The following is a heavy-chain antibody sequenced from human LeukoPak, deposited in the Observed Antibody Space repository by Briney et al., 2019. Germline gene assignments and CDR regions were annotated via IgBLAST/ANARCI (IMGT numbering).Heavy chain of an antibody. CDR1: GFTFSSYS. CDR2: ISSSSSYI. D-gene: IGHD3-10*01. Sequence: GRSLRLSCEASGFTFSSYSMNWVRQAPGKGLEWVSSISSSSSYIYYADSVKGRFTISRDNAKNSLYLQMNSLRAEDTAVYYCAREVITMVRGALLSGPYYYGMDVWGQGTTVTVSS. V-gene: IGHV3-21*01. CDR3: AREVITMVRGALLSGPYYYGMDV. J-gene: IGHJ6*02.